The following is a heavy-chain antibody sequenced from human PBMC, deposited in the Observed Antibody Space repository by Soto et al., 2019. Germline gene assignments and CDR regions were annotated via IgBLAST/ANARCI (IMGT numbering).Heavy chain of an antibody. J-gene: IGHJ4*02. CDR2: ITSTGTTT. Sequence: PGGSLRLSCAASGFTFSNSEMNWVRQAPGKGLEWISYITSTGTTTYYADSVKGRFTISRDNAKNSLYLQMNSLSADDTAIYYCAKDGLSDSPSAIDYWGLGTLVTVSS. D-gene: IGHD6-13*01. CDR3: AKDGLSDSPSAIDY. V-gene: IGHV3-48*03. CDR1: GFTFSNSE.